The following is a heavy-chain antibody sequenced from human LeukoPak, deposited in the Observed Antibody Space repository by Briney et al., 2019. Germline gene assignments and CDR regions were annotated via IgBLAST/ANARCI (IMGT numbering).Heavy chain of an antibody. CDR3: ARGSWQLAEEVY. V-gene: IGHV4-59*12. J-gene: IGHJ4*02. CDR1: GGSLSSYY. D-gene: IGHD6-6*01. Sequence: SETLSLTCTVSGGSLSSYYWSWLRQPPGKGLEWIGYIYYSGSTYYNPSLTSRVTISVDTSKNQFSLKLSSVTAADTAVYYCARGSWQLAEEVYWGQGTLVTVSS. CDR2: IYYSGST.